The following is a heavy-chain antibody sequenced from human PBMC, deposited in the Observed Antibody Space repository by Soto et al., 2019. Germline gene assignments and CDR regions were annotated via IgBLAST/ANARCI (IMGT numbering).Heavy chain of an antibody. CDR2: MYHSGST. J-gene: IGHJ4*02. V-gene: IGHV4-30-2*02. D-gene: IGHD1-1*01. Sequence: PSETLSLTCAVSGGSISSGGYSWSWIRQPPGKGLEWIGYMYHSGSTNYSPSLKSRVTISVDTSKNQFSLKLSSVTAADTAVYYCVRHQGRTTYDYWGQGTLVTVSS. CDR1: GGSISSGGYS. CDR3: VRHQGRTTYDY.